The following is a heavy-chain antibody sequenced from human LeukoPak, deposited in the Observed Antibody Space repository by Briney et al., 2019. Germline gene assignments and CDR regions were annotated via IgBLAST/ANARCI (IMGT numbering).Heavy chain of an antibody. CDR1: GGSITSYY. CDR2: ILDSGDT. V-gene: IGHV4-59*12. Sequence: PSETLSLTCTVSGGSITSYYWSWIRQAPGKALEWIGYILDSGDTNYKYNPSLKSRVTISGDTSKNQFSLKLSSVTAADTAVYYCAEVAVAGNGVPNNAFDIWGQGTMVTVSS. J-gene: IGHJ3*02. D-gene: IGHD6-19*01. CDR3: AEVAVAGNGVPNNAFDI.